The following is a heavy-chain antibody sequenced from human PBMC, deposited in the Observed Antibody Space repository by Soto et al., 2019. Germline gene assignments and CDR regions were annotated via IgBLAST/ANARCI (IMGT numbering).Heavy chain of an antibody. CDR2: ISTGNGNT. V-gene: IGHV1-18*01. CDR1: GYTFTNSG. CDR3: ARDQGITTFGVYSMYYSGMDV. J-gene: IGHJ6*02. Sequence: QVQLVQSGAEVKKPGASVKVSCKASGYTFTNSGISWVRQAPGQGLEWMGWISTGNGNTNYAQHPHGRCSTTTATSTSTAYLDLRSLRSDATAVYYCARDQGITTFGVYSMYYSGMDVWGQGPTVTVSS. D-gene: IGHD3-3*01.